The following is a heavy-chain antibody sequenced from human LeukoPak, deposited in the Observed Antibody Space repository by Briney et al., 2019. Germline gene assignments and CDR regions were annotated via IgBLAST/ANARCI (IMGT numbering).Heavy chain of an antibody. D-gene: IGHD3-3*01. J-gene: IGHJ4*02. V-gene: IGHV4-34*01. CDR3: ARHSTFFGVGIIKGRVRGPFDY. CDR1: GGSFSGYY. Sequence: PSETLSLTCAVYGGSFSGYYWSWIRQPPGKGLEWIGEINHSGSTNYNPSLKSRVTISVDTSKNQFSLKLSSVTAADTAVYYCARHSTFFGVGIIKGRVRGPFDYWGQGTLVTVSS. CDR2: INHSGST.